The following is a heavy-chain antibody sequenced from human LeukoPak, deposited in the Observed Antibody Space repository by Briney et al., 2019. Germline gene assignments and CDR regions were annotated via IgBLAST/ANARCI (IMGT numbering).Heavy chain of an antibody. V-gene: IGHV2-5*02. D-gene: IGHD1-20*01. J-gene: IGHJ4*02. CDR2: IYWDDDK. Sequence: SGPTLVNPTQTLTLTCTFSGFSLSTSGVGVGWIRQPPGKALEWLALIYWDDDKRYSPSLKSGLTIIKDTSKNQVVLTMTNMDPVDTATYYCAHHITGTTEWDYWGQGTLVTVSS. CDR1: GFSLSTSGVG. CDR3: AHHITGTTEWDY.